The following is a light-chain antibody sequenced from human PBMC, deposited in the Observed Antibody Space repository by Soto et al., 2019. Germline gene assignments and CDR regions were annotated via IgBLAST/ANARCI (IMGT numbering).Light chain of an antibody. V-gene: IGLV1-40*01. CDR3: SSYRGTITV. J-gene: IGLJ3*02. CDR2: DNN. CDR1: RSNIGAGFD. Sequence: QSVLTQPPSVSGAPGQRVTISCTGTRSNIGAGFDVHWYQQLPGTAPKLLIYDNNNRPSGVPDRFSGSKSGTSASLAITGLQAEDEADYYCSSYRGTITVFGGGTKVTVL.